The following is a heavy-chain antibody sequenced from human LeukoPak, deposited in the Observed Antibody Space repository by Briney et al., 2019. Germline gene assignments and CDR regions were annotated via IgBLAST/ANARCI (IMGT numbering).Heavy chain of an antibody. Sequence: PSETLSLTCSVSGGSISYYYWNWIRQPAGKGLEWIGRIYTSGSTNYNPSLKSRVTMSLDTSKNQFSLNVSSVTAADTAVYYYARDKGGYKNGGFDFWGQGTLVTVSS. CDR2: IYTSGST. CDR1: GGSISYYY. V-gene: IGHV4-4*07. D-gene: IGHD5-24*01. CDR3: ARDKGGYKNGGFDF. J-gene: IGHJ4*02.